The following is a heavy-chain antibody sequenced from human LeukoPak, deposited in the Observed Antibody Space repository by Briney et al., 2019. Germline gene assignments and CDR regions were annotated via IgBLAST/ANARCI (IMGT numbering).Heavy chain of an antibody. J-gene: IGHJ4*02. CDR2: IIPIFGTA. Sequence: GASVKVSCKASGGTFSSYAISWVRQAPGQGLEWMGGIIPIFGTANYAQKFQGRVTITTDESTSTAYMELSSLRSEDTAVYYCARASGSGYFHLYFDYWGQGTLVTVSS. V-gene: IGHV1-69*05. CDR3: ARASGSGYFHLYFDY. D-gene: IGHD3-22*01. CDR1: GGTFSSYA.